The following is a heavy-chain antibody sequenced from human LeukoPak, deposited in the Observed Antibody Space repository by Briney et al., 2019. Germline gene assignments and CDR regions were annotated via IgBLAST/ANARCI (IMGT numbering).Heavy chain of an antibody. CDR2: INPSGGST. D-gene: IGHD5-24*01. V-gene: IGHV1-46*01. CDR3: ARGGDGYRNYYYGMDV. Sequence: ASVKVSCKASGYTFTSYYMHWVRQAPGQGLEWMGIINPSGGSTSYAQKFQGRVTMTRDTSTSTVYMELSSLRSEDTAVYYCARGGDGYRNYYYGMDVWGQGTTVTVSS. J-gene: IGHJ6*02. CDR1: GYTFTSYY.